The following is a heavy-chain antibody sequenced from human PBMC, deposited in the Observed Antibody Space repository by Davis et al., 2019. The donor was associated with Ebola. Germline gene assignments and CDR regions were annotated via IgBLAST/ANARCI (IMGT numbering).Heavy chain of an antibody. CDR2: IHPSDSDT. V-gene: IGHV5-51*01. J-gene: IGHJ4*02. Sequence: GESLKISCKGSGHSFTSNWIGWVRQMPGKGLEWMGIIHPSDSDTRYSPSFQGQVTMSVDKSTSTAYLQWNSLKASDSAMYHCARVGSSWYFDSWGQRTLVTVSS. CDR1: GHSFTSNW. D-gene: IGHD6-13*01. CDR3: ARVGSSWYFDS.